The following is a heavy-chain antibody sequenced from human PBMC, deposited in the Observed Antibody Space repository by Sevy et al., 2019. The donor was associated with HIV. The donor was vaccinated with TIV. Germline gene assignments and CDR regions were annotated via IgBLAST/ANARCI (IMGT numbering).Heavy chain of an antibody. CDR2: IKSKTDGGTT. CDR3: QLHLFVMVRGLKDYYYMDV. J-gene: IGHJ6*03. CDR1: GFTFSNAW. D-gene: IGHD3-10*01. V-gene: IGHV3-15*01. Sequence: GGSLRLSCAASGFTFSNAWMSWVRQAPGKGLEWVGRIKSKTDGGTTDYAAPVKGRFTISRDDSKNTLYLQMNSLKTEDTAVYYCQLHLFVMVRGLKDYYYMDVWGKGTTVTVSS.